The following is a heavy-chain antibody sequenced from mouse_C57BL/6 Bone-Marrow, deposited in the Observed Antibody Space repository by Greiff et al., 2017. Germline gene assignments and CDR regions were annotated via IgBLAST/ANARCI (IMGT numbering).Heavy chain of an antibody. J-gene: IGHJ2*01. Sequence: EVQLQQSGAELVRPGASVKLSCTASGFNIKDDYIHWVKQRPEQGLEWIGWIDPEIGGTEYDSKFKGKATITTDTSSNTAYLHRSSLTSEDTAVYYSSSFEGNYFDFWGQGTPLTVAS. CDR3: SSFEGNYFDF. V-gene: IGHV14-4*01. CDR2: IDPEIGGT. CDR1: GFNIKDDY.